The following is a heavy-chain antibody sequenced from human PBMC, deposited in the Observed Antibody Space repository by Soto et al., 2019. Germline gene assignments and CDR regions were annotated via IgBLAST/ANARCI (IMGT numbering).Heavy chain of an antibody. Sequence: PSETLSLTCTVSGGSMRPYYWSWIRQAPGLGLEWIGCIFYTGSTNFNPSLGSRVAMSLDTSKNQFSLRLSSVTAADTAVYYCARRVQANGVITQDNWLAPWGQGTRVTVS. CDR1: GGSMRPYY. J-gene: IGHJ5*02. V-gene: IGHV4-59*08. CDR2: IFYTGST. CDR3: ARRVQANGVITQDNWLAP. D-gene: IGHD3-10*01.